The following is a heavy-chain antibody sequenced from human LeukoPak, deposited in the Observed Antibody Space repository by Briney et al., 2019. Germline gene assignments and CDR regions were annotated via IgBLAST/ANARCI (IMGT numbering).Heavy chain of an antibody. CDR2: IYTSGST. J-gene: IGHJ4*02. CDR1: GGSISSGSYY. D-gene: IGHD4-17*01. Sequence: PSQTLSLTCTVSGGSISSGSYYWSWIRQPAGKGLEWIERIYTSGSTNYNPSLKSRVTISVDTSKNQFSLKLSSVTAADTAVYYCARVADYGDYLDYWGQGTLVTVSS. CDR3: ARVADYGDYLDY. V-gene: IGHV4-61*02.